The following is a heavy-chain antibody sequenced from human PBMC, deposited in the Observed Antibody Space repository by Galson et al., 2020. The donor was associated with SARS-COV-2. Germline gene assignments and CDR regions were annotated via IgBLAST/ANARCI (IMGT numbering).Heavy chain of an antibody. CDR2: ISGSGSTI. J-gene: IGHJ4*02. Sequence: GESLKISCAASGFSFSSYSMNWVRQAPGKGLEWISYISGSGSTIYHADSVKGRFTISRDNAKNSLFLQMNSLRGEDTAVYYCARAKPHFDTSGSYDYWGQGTLVTVSS. V-gene: IGHV3-48*01. CDR3: ARAKPHFDTSGSYDY. D-gene: IGHD3-22*01. CDR1: GFSFSSYS.